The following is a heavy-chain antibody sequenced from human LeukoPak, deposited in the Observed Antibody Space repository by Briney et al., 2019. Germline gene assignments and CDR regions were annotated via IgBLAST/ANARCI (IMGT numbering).Heavy chain of an antibody. CDR2: IIPIFGTA. V-gene: IGHV1-69*06. CDR3: ASASYDYVWGSYPLSV. J-gene: IGHJ6*04. Sequence: SVKVSCKASGYTFTGYYMHWVRQAPGQGLEWMGGIIPIFGTANYAQKFQGRVTITADKSTSTAYMELSSLRSEDTAVYYCASASYDYVWGSYPLSVWGKGTTVTVSS. D-gene: IGHD3-16*02. CDR1: GYTFTGYY.